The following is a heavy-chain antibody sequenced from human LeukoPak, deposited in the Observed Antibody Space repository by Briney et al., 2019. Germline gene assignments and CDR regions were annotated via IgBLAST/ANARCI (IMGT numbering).Heavy chain of an antibody. CDR1: GFGVSNNY. Sequence: GGSLRLSCTASGFGVSNNYMSWVRQAPGKGLEWVAVIYSGAATFYADAVEGRFSLSRDNSQNALFLQMNSLKVEDSAVYYCARDPGPNAFDIWGQGTMVTVSS. J-gene: IGHJ3*02. CDR2: IYSGAAT. CDR3: ARDPGPNAFDI. V-gene: IGHV3-53*01.